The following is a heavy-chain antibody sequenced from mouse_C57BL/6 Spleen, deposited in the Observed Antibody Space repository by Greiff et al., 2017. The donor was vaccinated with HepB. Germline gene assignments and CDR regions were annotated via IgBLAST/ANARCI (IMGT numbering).Heavy chain of an antibody. CDR1: GFTFSSYG. CDR2: ISSGGSYT. Sequence: EVHLVESGGDLVKPGGSLKLSCAASGFTFSSYGMSWVRQTPDKRLEWVATISSGGSYTYYPDSVKGRFTISRDNAKNTLYLQMSSLKSEDTAMYYCARRTTVVAKGSFDVWGTGTTVTVSS. J-gene: IGHJ1*03. V-gene: IGHV5-6*01. D-gene: IGHD1-1*01. CDR3: ARRTTVVAKGSFDV.